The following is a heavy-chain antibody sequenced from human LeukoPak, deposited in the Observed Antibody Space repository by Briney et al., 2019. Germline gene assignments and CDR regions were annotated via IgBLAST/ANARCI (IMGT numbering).Heavy chain of an antibody. Sequence: PSETLSLTCAVYGGSFSGYYWSWIRQPPGKGLEWIGEINHSGSTNYNPSLKSRVTISVDTSKNQFSLKLSSMTAADTAVYYCARRVVARPFDYWGQGTLVTVSS. CDR1: GGSFSGYY. CDR2: INHSGST. V-gene: IGHV4-34*01. J-gene: IGHJ4*02. CDR3: ARRVVARPFDY. D-gene: IGHD2-2*01.